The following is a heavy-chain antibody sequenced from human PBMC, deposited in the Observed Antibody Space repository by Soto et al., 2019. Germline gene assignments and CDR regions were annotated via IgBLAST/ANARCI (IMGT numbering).Heavy chain of an antibody. V-gene: IGHV4-30-2*01. J-gene: IGHJ4*02. CDR1: GGSISNAAYS. CDR2: IYPSGMP. Sequence: PSETLSLTCTVSGGSISNAAYSWSWIRQPPGKGLEWIGYIYPSGMPFYNPSLRNRVTISIDRSNDQFSLNLKSVTAADTAVYYCARERGGYGLFDSWGQGTLVTVSS. CDR3: ARERGGYGLFDS. D-gene: IGHD5-18*01.